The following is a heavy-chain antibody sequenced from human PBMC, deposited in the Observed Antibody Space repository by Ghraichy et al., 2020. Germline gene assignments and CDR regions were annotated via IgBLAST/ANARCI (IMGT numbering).Heavy chain of an antibody. Sequence: RGSLRLSCAVSGVNFRTNWMTWVRQAPGKGLEWVANIKQDESEKFYVDSVKGRFTISRDNAKNSLYLQMNSLRVEDTAMYYCTRSPTDLSGYTSGYWGQGTLVTVSS. CDR1: GVNFRTNW. V-gene: IGHV3-7*03. CDR3: TRSPTDLSGYTSGY. J-gene: IGHJ4*02. CDR2: IKQDESEK. D-gene: IGHD3-3*01.